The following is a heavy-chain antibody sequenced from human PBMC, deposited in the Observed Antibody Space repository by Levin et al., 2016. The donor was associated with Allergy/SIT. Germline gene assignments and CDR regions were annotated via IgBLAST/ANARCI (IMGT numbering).Heavy chain of an antibody. J-gene: IGHJ5*02. CDR3: ARDEWSFGGFDP. Sequence: GGSLRLSCAASGFTFSSYGMHWVRQAPGKGLEWVSAISGSGGSTYYADSVKGRFTISRDNSKNTLYLQMNSLRAEDTALYYCARDEWSFGGFDPWGQGTLVTVSS. V-gene: IGHV3-23*01. CDR1: GFTFSSYG. CDR2: ISGSGGST. D-gene: IGHD3-3*01.